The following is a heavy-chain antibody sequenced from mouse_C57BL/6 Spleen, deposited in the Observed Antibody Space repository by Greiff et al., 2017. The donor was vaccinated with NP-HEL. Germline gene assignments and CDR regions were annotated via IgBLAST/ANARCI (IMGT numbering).Heavy chain of an antibody. Sequence: DVKLVESEGGLVQPGSSMKLSCTASGFTFSDYYMAWVRQVPEKGLEWVANINYDGSSTYYLDSLKSRFIISRDNAKNILYLQMSSLKSEDTATYYCARVGGYGNSPFYYFDYWGQGTTLTVSS. CDR2: INYDGSST. CDR1: GFTFSDYY. J-gene: IGHJ2*01. CDR3: ARVGGYGNSPFYYFDY. D-gene: IGHD2-10*02. V-gene: IGHV5-16*01.